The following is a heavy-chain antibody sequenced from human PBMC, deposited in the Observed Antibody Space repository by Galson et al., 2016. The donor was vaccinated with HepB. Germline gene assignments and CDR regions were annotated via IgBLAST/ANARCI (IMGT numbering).Heavy chain of an antibody. CDR2: ISSNRRYI. CDR3: ASDFRGSNIASRDFDY. J-gene: IGHJ4*02. Sequence: SLRLSCAASGFTFSSSSMNWVRQAPGKGLEWVSSISSNRRYINYVDSVRGRFTISRDDAKNSLYLQMNSLRAEDTAVYYCASDFRGSNIASRDFDYWGQGTLVTVSS. CDR1: GFTFSSSS. D-gene: IGHD6-6*01. V-gene: IGHV3-21*01.